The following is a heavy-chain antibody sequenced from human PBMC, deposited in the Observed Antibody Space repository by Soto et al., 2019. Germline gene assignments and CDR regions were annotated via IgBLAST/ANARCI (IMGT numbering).Heavy chain of an antibody. Sequence: PSETLSLTCTVSGGSISSGTYYWSWIRQPPGKGLEWIGFFHYSGSTYYSPSLKSRLSISVDTSKSQLSLRLSSVTAADTAMYYCARADTSGYFYKYYYYAMDIWGQGTTVTVSS. J-gene: IGHJ6*02. D-gene: IGHD3-22*01. V-gene: IGHV4-31*03. CDR1: GGSISSGTYY. CDR2: FHYSGST. CDR3: ARADTSGYFYKYYYYAMDI.